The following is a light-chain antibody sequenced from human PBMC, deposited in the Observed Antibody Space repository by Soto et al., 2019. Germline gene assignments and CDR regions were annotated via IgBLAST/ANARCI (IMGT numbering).Light chain of an antibody. CDR2: GAS. CDR1: QSVGSSY. V-gene: IGKV3-20*01. Sequence: EIVLTQSPVTLSLSPGERATLSCRASQSVGSSYLAWYHQRPGQAPRLLMDGASTRATGIPDRFSGSGSGTDFTLTISRLEPEDFAVYYCQQYGSSPITFGQGTRLEIK. CDR3: QQYGSSPIT. J-gene: IGKJ5*01.